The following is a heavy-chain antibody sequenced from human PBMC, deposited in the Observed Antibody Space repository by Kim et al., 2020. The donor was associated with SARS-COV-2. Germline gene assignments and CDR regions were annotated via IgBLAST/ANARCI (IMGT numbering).Heavy chain of an antibody. CDR1: GFTFSSYA. V-gene: IGHV3-30*04. J-gene: IGHJ4*02. CDR2: ISYDGSNK. D-gene: IGHD3-10*01. Sequence: GGSLRLSCAASGFTFSSYAMHWVRQAPGKGLEWVAVISYDGSNKYYADSVKGRFTISRDNSKNTLYLQMNSLRAEDTAVYYCASGDYYGSGSYPFDYWGQGTLVTVSA. CDR3: ASGDYYGSGSYPFDY.